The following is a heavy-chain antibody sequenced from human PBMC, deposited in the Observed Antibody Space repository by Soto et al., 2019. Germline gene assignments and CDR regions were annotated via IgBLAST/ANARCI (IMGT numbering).Heavy chain of an antibody. CDR3: ARDLGPGGAVADAFDI. J-gene: IGHJ3*02. V-gene: IGHV1-18*01. CDR1: GYTFTSYG. D-gene: IGHD6-19*01. Sequence: ASVKVSCKASGYTFTSYGISWVRQAPGQGLEWMGWISAYNGNTNYAQKLQGRVTMTTDTSTSTAYMELRSLRSDDTAVYYCARDLGPGGAVADAFDIWGQGTMVTISS. CDR2: ISAYNGNT.